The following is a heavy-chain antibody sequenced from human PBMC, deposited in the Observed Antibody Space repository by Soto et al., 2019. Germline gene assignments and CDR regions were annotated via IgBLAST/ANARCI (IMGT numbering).Heavy chain of an antibody. CDR2: IYYSGRT. D-gene: IGHD6-19*01. CDR1: GDSISSSRYY. CDR3: AKGNITGWTSYFDY. J-gene: IGHJ4*01. Sequence: SETLSLTCTVSGDSISSSRYYWGWIRHPPGKGLAWIGTIYYSGRTYYNPSLKSRVTISADTSKNQFSLQLSSVTVSDTAFYYCAKGNITGWTSYFDYWGHGTLVTVSS. V-gene: IGHV4-39*01.